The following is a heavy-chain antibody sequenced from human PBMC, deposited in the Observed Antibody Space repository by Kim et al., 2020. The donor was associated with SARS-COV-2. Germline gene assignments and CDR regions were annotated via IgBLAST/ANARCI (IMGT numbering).Heavy chain of an antibody. D-gene: IGHD6-19*01. CDR3: AKDLRAGGAFDY. J-gene: IGHJ4*02. V-gene: IGHV3-9*01. Sequence: GDADSGKGRFTISRDNAKNSLYLQMNSLRAEDTALYYCAKDLRAGGAFDYWGQGTLVTVSS.